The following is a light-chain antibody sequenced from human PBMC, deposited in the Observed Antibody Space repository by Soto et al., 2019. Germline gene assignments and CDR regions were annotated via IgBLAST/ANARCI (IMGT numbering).Light chain of an antibody. J-gene: IGKJ2*01. CDR1: QSVSNNY. Sequence: EVVLTQSPGTLSLSPWERATLSCRASQSVSNNYFAWYQQKPGQAPRLLIFGSSDRATGIPDRFSGSGSGTDFTLTISRLEPEDFAAYYCQQYGSSPPYTFGQGTKLEIK. V-gene: IGKV3-20*01. CDR3: QQYGSSPPYT. CDR2: GSS.